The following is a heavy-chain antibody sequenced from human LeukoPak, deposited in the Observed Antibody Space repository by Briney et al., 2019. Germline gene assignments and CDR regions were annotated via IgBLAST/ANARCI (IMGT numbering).Heavy chain of an antibody. V-gene: IGHV3-23*01. CDR3: ATPRGIVVVVAAPSFDF. CDR2: ISDSGGST. CDR1: GFTFSSNW. J-gene: IGHJ4*02. Sequence: GGSLRLSCAASGFTFSSNWMSWVRQAPGKGLEWVSSISDSGGSTYYADSVKGRFTVSRDNSKNTLYLQMSSLRADDTAVYYCATPRGIVVVVAAPSFDFWGQGTLVAVSS. D-gene: IGHD2-15*01.